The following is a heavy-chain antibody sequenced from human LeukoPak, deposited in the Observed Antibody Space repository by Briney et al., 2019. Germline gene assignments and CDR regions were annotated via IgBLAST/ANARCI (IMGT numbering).Heavy chain of an antibody. CDR3: ARRVADTKAHDY. D-gene: IGHD3-3*01. CDR2: IYPGDSDT. J-gene: IGHJ4*02. CDR1: EYTFTSYW. V-gene: IGHV5-51*01. Sequence: GESLKISCKGSEYTFTSYWIGWVRQMPGKGLEWMGIIYPGDSDTRYSPSFQGQVTISADKSMSTAYLQWSSLKASDTAMYYCARRVADTKAHDYWGQGTLVTVSS.